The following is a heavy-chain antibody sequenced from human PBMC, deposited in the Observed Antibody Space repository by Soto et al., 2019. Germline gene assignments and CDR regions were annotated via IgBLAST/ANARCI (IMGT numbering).Heavy chain of an antibody. CDR1: AFTFSSYP. J-gene: IGHJ6*02. D-gene: IGHD3-10*01. CDR2: ISYDGSNK. Sequence: QVQLVESGGGVVQPGRSLRLSCAGSAFTFSSYPMHWVRQAPGKGLEWVAVISYDGSNKYYADSVKGRFTISRDNSKNTLYLHMNSLRAEDTAVYYCARGPGGYYGMDVWGQGTTVTVSS. CDR3: ARGPGGYYGMDV. V-gene: IGHV3-30-3*01.